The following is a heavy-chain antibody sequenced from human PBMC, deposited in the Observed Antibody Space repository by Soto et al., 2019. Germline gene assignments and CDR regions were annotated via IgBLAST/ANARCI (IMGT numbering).Heavy chain of an antibody. Sequence: SGPTLVNPTQTLTLTCTISGFSLNATGMRVTWIRQPPGKALEWLARIDWEDDKLYSTSLKTRLTISKDTSKNQVVLTLTNMDPVDTATYYCARAFYGMDVWGQGITVTVSS. CDR1: GFSLNATGMR. J-gene: IGHJ6*02. CDR3: ARAFYGMDV. CDR2: IDWEDDK. V-gene: IGHV2-70*04.